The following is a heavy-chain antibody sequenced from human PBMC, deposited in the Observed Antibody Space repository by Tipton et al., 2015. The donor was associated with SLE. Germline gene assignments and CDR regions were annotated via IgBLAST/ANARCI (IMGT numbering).Heavy chain of an antibody. CDR1: GFTFSSYA. Sequence: SLRLSCSASGFTFSSYAMHWVRQAPGKGLEYVSAISSNGGSTYYADSVKGRFTISRDNTKNTLYLQMSSLRAEDTAVYYWVKDEEQQLVACFVTAWGQGTLVAVPS. D-gene: IGHD6-13*01. V-gene: IGHV3-64D*06. CDR2: ISSNGGST. J-gene: IGHJ1*01. CDR3: VKDEEQQLVACFVTA.